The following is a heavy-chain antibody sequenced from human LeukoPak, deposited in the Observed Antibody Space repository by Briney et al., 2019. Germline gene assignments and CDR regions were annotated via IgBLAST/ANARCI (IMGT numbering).Heavy chain of an antibody. CDR3: AKDVYSSSSGGYFDY. Sequence: PGGSLRLSCAASGFTFSSYAMSWVRQAPGKGLEWVSAISGSGGSTYYADSVKGRFTISRDNSKNTLYLQMNSLRAEDTAVYYRAKDVYSSSSGGYFDYWGQGTLVTVSS. V-gene: IGHV3-23*01. CDR2: ISGSGGST. CDR1: GFTFSSYA. D-gene: IGHD6-19*01. J-gene: IGHJ4*02.